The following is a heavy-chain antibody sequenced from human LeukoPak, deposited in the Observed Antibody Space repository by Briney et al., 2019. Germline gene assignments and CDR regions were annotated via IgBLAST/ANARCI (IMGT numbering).Heavy chain of an antibody. D-gene: IGHD2-15*01. J-gene: IGHJ6*04. Sequence: SETLSLTCAVYGESLSGFYWTWIRQPPGKGLEWVGEIDHIGRSNHIPSLKSRVALSLDRSKNQFFLKLNSVTAADTAVYFCARPRPCRATICFGYMDVWGRGTTVIVSS. V-gene: IGHV4-34*01. CDR1: GESLSGFY. CDR3: ARPRPCRATICFGYMDV. CDR2: IDHIGRS.